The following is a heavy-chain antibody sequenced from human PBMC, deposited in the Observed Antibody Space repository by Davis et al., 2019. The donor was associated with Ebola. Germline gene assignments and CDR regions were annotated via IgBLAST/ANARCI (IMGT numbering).Heavy chain of an antibody. CDR1: GYTFTSYA. Sequence: ASVKVSCKASGYTFTSYAMHWARQAPGQRLEWMGWINAGNGNTKYSQKFQGRVTITRDTSASTAYMELSSLRSEDTAVYYCARDRIVVVVAATQAYYYYGMDVWGQGTTVTVSS. CDR3: ARDRIVVVVAATQAYYYYGMDV. D-gene: IGHD2-15*01. J-gene: IGHJ6*02. V-gene: IGHV1-3*01. CDR2: INAGNGNT.